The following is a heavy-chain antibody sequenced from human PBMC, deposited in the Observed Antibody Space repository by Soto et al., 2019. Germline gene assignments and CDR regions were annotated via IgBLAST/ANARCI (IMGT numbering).Heavy chain of an antibody. J-gene: IGHJ6*01. V-gene: IGHV3-23*01. CDR1: GFTFSSYA. D-gene: IGHD5-18*01. CDR3: AARGYSYGSISGYYGMDV. Sequence: GGSLRLSCAASGFTFSSYAMSWVRQAPGKGLEWVSAISGSGGSTYYADSVKGRFTISRDNSKNTLYLQMNSLRAEDTAVYYCAARGYSYGSISGYYGMDVWGQGTTVTVSS. CDR2: ISGSGGST.